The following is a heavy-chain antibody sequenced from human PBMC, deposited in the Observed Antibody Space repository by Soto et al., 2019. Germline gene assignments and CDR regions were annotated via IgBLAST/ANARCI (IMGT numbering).Heavy chain of an antibody. V-gene: IGHV4-59*11. Sequence: PSETLSLTCTVSGGSISSHYWSWIRQPPGKGLEWIGYIYYSGSTNYNPSLKSRVTISVDTSKNQFSLKLSSVTAADTAVYYCARSASDVPGVDFPRGWFDPWGQGTLVTVSS. CDR2: IYYSGST. CDR3: ARSASDVPGVDFPRGWFDP. CDR1: GGSISSHY. J-gene: IGHJ5*02. D-gene: IGHD3-3*01.